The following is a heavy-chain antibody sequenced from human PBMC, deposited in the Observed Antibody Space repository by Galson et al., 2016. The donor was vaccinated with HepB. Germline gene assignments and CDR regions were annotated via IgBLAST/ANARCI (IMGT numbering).Heavy chain of an antibody. Sequence: SVKVSCKASGYTLMNYGTIWVRQAPGQGLEWMGWINRNNVGTSYAQNLQGRATLTTDTSTNTAYMELRSLRSDDTAIYYCAREGTSWTADYWGQGTLVTVSS. V-gene: IGHV1-18*01. CDR3: AREGTSWTADY. CDR1: GYTLMNYG. J-gene: IGHJ4*02. CDR2: INRNNVGT. D-gene: IGHD2-2*01.